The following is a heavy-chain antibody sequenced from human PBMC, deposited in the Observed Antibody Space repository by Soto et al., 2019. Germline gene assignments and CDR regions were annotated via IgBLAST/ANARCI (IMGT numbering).Heavy chain of an antibody. CDR2: IYYSGST. Sequence: SETLSLTCTVSGGSISSYYWSWIRQPPGKGLEWIGYIYYSGSTNYNPSLKSRVTISVDTSKNQFSLKLSSVTAADTAVYYCARDFLGISREYCSSTSCSSTYYYYYMDVWGKGTTVTVSS. CDR1: GGSISSYY. J-gene: IGHJ6*03. V-gene: IGHV4-59*01. CDR3: ARDFLGISREYCSSTSCSSTYYYYYMDV. D-gene: IGHD2-2*01.